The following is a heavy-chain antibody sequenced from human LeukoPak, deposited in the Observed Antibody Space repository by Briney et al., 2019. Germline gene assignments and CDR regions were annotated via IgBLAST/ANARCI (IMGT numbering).Heavy chain of an antibody. Sequence: PSETLSLTCGVSGDSISSTNWWAWIRQPPGKGLEGSGCIHYSGTSYYNPSLKSRATMSVQTSKNQFSLKLSSVTAVDTAVYYCARTYCSTTTCYAFDYWGQGTLVTVSS. CDR2: IHYSGTS. D-gene: IGHD2-2*01. J-gene: IGHJ4*02. CDR3: ARTYCSTTTCYAFDY. V-gene: IGHV4-28*01. CDR1: GDSISSTNW.